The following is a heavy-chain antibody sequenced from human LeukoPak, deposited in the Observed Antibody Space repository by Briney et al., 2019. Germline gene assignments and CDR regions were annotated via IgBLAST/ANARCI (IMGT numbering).Heavy chain of an antibody. CDR1: GGSISSSSYY. V-gene: IGHV4-39*07. CDR3: ARVTMYSSSWYDY. CDR2: IYYSGST. D-gene: IGHD6-13*01. Sequence: SETLSLTCTVSGGSISSSSYYWGWIRQPPGKGLEWIGSIYYSGSTYYNPSLKSRVTISVDTSKNQFSLKLSSVTAADTAVYYCARVTMYSSSWYDYWGQGTLVTVSS. J-gene: IGHJ4*02.